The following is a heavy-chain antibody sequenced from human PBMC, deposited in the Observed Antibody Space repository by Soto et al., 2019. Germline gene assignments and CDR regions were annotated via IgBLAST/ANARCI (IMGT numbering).Heavy chain of an antibody. J-gene: IGHJ5*02. CDR2: IYAAGTT. Sequence: SETLSLTCTVSGASISGFYWSWIRKSAGKGLEWIGRIYAAGTTDYNPSLKSRVMMSVDTSKKQFSLKLRSVTAADTAVYYCVRDGTKTLRDWFDPWGQGISVTAPQ. D-gene: IGHD1-1*01. CDR1: GASISGFY. V-gene: IGHV4-4*07. CDR3: VRDGTKTLRDWFDP.